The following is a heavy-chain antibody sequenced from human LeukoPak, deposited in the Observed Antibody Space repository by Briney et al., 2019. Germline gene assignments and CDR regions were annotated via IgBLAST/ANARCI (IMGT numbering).Heavy chain of an antibody. CDR1: GDSISDKYW. CDR2: VYRSGGT. V-gene: IGHV4-4*02. D-gene: IGHD2-8*01. CDR3: GRHANGDSSAAFDP. Sequence: SETLSLTCAVSGDSISDKYWWRWVRQFPDKGLEWIGEVYRSGGTSYNPSLKSRVIVSIDYSKNQFSLNLRSVTAADTAVYYCGRHANGDSSAAFDPWGQGTMVFVSS. J-gene: IGHJ3*01.